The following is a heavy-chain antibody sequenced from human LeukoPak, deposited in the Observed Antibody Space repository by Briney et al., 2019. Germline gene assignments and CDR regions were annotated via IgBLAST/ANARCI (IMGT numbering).Heavy chain of an antibody. CDR1: GGTLSSDA. J-gene: IGHJ4*02. CDR3: ARDGASSTVPYFDY. CDR2: FIPILGIA. Sequence: SVKVSCGASGGTLSSDAFSWVRQAPGQGLEWMGRFIPILGIANYAQKFQGRVTITADKFTSTTYLELNSLRSEDTAVYYCARDGASSTVPYFDYWGQGTLVTVSS. D-gene: IGHD4-17*01. V-gene: IGHV1-69*04.